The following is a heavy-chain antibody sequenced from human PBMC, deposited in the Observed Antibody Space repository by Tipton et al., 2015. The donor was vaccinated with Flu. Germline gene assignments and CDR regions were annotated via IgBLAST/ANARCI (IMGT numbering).Heavy chain of an antibody. V-gene: IGHV3-7*01. CDR3: AVFKNPGH. Sequence: SLRLSCAASGFTFRTNGMHWVRQAPGKGLEWVANINEDGTTTYYVDSVKGRFTISRDNARNSVFLQMNSLRAEDTALYYCAVFKNPGHWGQGTLVTVSS. CDR2: INEDGTTT. CDR1: GFTFRTNG. D-gene: IGHD2-21*01. J-gene: IGHJ4*02.